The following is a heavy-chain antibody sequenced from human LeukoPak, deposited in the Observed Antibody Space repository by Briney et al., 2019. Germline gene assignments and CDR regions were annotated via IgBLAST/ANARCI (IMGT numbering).Heavy chain of an antibody. Sequence: ASVKVSCKASGYTFTGYYLHWVRQAPGQGLEWMGWINPDSGGRNYAQKFKGRVSMTRDMSSSTAYMELSGVRCDDTAVYYCARDWIVQGGYYYGMDVWGQGTTVTVSS. V-gene: IGHV1-2*02. D-gene: IGHD2-8*01. CDR2: INPDSGGR. J-gene: IGHJ6*02. CDR3: ARDWIVQGGYYYGMDV. CDR1: GYTFTGYY.